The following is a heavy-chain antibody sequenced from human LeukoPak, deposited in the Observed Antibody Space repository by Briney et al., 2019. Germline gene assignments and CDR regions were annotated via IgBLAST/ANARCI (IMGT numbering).Heavy chain of an antibody. CDR2: INPNSGGT. CDR3: ARGFSSGWYGAFDI. D-gene: IGHD6-19*01. J-gene: IGHJ3*02. V-gene: IGHV1-2*02. CDR1: GYTFTGYY. Sequence: ASVKVSCKASGYTFTGYYMHWVRQAPGQGLEWMGWINPNSGGTNYAQKFQGRVTMTRDTSISTAYMELSRLRSDDTAVYYCARGFSSGWYGAFDIWGQGTMVIVSS.